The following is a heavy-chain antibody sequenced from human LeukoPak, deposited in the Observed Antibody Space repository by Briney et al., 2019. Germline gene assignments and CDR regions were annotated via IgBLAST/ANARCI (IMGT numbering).Heavy chain of an antibody. J-gene: IGHJ4*02. D-gene: IGHD2-21*02. CDR3: ARFAYCGGHCWYYFDY. V-gene: IGHV4-59*01. CDR2: IYSSGST. CDR1: GGSISSYY. Sequence: SETLSLTCTVSGGSISSYYWSWIQQPPGKGLEWIGYIYSSGSTNYNPSLKSRITISVDTSKNQFSLKLSSVTAADTAVYYCARFAYCGGHCWYYFDYWGQGSLVTVSS.